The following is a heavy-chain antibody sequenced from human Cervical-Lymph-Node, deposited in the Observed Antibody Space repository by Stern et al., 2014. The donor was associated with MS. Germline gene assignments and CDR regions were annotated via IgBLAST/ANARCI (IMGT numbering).Heavy chain of an antibody. V-gene: IGHV3-21*01. D-gene: IGHD3-16*01. Sequence: EDPLVESGGGLVKPGGSLRLSCAASGLTFSSHSMNWVRQAPGKGLEWVSSISSSSTYIFYADSVKGRSTISRDDAKNSLYLQMNSLRVEDTAVYYCASGGWGVWGQGTMVTVSA. CDR1: GLTFSSHS. J-gene: IGHJ3*01. CDR2: ISSSSTYI. CDR3: ASGGWGV.